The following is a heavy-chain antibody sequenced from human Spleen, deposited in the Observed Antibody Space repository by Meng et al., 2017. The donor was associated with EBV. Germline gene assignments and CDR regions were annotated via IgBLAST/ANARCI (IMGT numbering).Heavy chain of an antibody. CDR1: GGSSSGSD. CDR2: INLGGNT. J-gene: IGHJ4*01. CDR3: ANWNNNGWYYGY. D-gene: IGHD6-19*01. Sequence: VHVQQWGPGLFVPAETLSLTCAVYGGSSSGSDWSWIRQPHGKGMEWIGEINLGGNTNYNPSLKSRVSISVDTSKNHFSLKVDSVTAADTAVYYCANWNNNGWYYGYWGQGTLVTVSS. V-gene: IGHV4-34*01.